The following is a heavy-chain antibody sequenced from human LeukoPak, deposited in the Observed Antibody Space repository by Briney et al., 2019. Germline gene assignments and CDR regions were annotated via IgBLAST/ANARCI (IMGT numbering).Heavy chain of an antibody. J-gene: IGHJ4*02. CDR1: GGTFSSYA. V-gene: IGHV1-69*13. CDR3: ARDRGLSGYDLDY. CDR2: IIPIFGTA. D-gene: IGHD5-12*01. Sequence: SVKGSCTASGGTFSSYAISWVRQAPGQGLEWRGAIIPIFGTANYAQKFQGRVTITADESTSTAYMELSSLRPEDTAVYYCARDRGLSGYDLDYWGQGTLVTVSS.